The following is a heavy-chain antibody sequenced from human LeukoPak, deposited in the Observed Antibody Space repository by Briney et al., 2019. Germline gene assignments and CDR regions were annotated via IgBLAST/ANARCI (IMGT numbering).Heavy chain of an antibody. V-gene: IGHV4-30-4*01. D-gene: IGHD3-10*01. CDR3: ASFITMVRGVIITYFDY. Sequence: SGTLSLICTVSGGSISSGDYYWSWIRQPPGKGLEWIGYIYYSGSTYYNPSLKSRVTISVDASKNQFSLKLSSVTAADTAVYHCASFITMVRGVIITYFDYWGQGTLVTVSS. J-gene: IGHJ4*02. CDR1: GGSISSGDYY. CDR2: IYYSGST.